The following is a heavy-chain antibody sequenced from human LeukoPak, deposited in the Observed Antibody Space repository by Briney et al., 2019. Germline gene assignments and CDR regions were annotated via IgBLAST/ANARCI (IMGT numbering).Heavy chain of an antibody. V-gene: IGHV4-4*07. CDR3: ARHAYSSRYMDV. Sequence: SETLSLTCTVSGGSISSYYWSWIRQPAGKGLEWIGRIYTSGSTDYNPSLKSRVTMSVDTSKNQFSLKLSSVTAADTAVYYCARHAYSSRYMDVWGKGTTVTVSS. CDR2: IYTSGST. D-gene: IGHD6-13*01. CDR1: GGSISSYY. J-gene: IGHJ6*03.